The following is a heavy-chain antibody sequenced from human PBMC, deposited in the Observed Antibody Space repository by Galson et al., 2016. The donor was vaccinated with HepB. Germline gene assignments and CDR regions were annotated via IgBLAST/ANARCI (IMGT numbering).Heavy chain of an antibody. Sequence: SVKVSCKASGLTYSSYSIAWVRQAPGQGLDWMGRIIPILGTVHYAQRFQGRVTITADKYTDTAYVELTGLTSEDTAVYFCAKDGAGGGVFDSWGQGTLVIVSS. CDR3: AKDGAGGGVFDS. CDR1: GLTYSSYS. D-gene: IGHD3-16*01. J-gene: IGHJ4*02. CDR2: IIPILGTV. V-gene: IGHV1-69*08.